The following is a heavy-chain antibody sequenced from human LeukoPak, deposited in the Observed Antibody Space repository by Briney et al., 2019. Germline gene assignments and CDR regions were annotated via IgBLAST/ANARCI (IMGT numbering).Heavy chain of an antibody. CDR3: ARDGHYGSGHVDY. CDR1: GYTFTVFY. V-gene: IGHV1-2*02. Sequence: GASVKVSCKSSGYTFTVFYMPWVRQAPGQGLEWMGWINPNSGGTYSAQKFQGRVSMTRDTSTSTAYMELRSLRSDDTAVYYCARDGHYGSGHVDYWGQGTLVTVSS. J-gene: IGHJ4*02. CDR2: INPNSGGT. D-gene: IGHD3-10*01.